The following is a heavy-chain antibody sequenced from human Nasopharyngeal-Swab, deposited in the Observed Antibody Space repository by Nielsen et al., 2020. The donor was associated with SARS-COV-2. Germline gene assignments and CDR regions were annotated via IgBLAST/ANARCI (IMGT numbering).Heavy chain of an antibody. CDR3: ARGAHLADY. CDR1: GFTFSNYG. CDR2: FYSGGST. D-gene: IGHD3-16*01. Sequence: GESLKISCGASGFTFSNYGMSWVRQAPGKGLEWVSVFYSGGSTDYADSVKGRFTVSRDNSKNTLYLQMNSLRAEDTAVYYCARGAHLADYWGQGTLVTVSS. J-gene: IGHJ4*02. V-gene: IGHV3-66*01.